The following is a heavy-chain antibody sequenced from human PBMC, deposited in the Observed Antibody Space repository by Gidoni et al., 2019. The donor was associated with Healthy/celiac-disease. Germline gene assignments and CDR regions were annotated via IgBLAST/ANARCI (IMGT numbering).Heavy chain of an antibody. CDR3: TTDRVGLLPEKDTQYDYGDYLPLD. D-gene: IGHD4-17*01. V-gene: IGHV3-15*01. CDR2: IKSKTDGGTT. Sequence: QAPGKGLEWVGRIKSKTDGGTTDYAAPVKGRFTISRDDSKNTLYLQMNSLKTEDTAVYYCTTDRVGLLPEKDTQYDYGDYLPLDWGQGTLVTVSS. J-gene: IGHJ4*02.